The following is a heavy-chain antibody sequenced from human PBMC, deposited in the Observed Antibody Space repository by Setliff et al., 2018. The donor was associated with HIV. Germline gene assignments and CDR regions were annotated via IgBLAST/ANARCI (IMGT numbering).Heavy chain of an antibody. Sequence: GESLKISCKGFGYRFTSYWIGWARHMPGKGLEWMGMIYPGDPDARYNPSLQGQVTISADKSIDTAYLQWDNLRASDTAIYYCARHVSITIYGVVMYYFDYWGQGTLVTVSS. CDR1: GYRFTSYW. CDR2: IYPGDPDA. D-gene: IGHD3-3*01. V-gene: IGHV5-51*01. J-gene: IGHJ4*02. CDR3: ARHVSITIYGVVMYYFDY.